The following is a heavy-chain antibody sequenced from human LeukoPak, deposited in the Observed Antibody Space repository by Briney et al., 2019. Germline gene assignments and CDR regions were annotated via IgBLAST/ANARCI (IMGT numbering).Heavy chain of an antibody. CDR1: GFTFDDYG. V-gene: IGHV3-20*04. CDR2: FNWNGGST. D-gene: IGHD6-19*01. J-gene: IGHJ6*03. Sequence: PGGSLRLSCAASGFTFDDYGMSWVRQAPGKGLEWVSGFNWNGGSTGYADSVKGRFTTSRDNAKNSLYLQMNSLRAEDTALYYCAREISGIAVAGTGPYYYYYMDVWGKGTTVTVSS. CDR3: AREISGIAVAGTGPYYYYYMDV.